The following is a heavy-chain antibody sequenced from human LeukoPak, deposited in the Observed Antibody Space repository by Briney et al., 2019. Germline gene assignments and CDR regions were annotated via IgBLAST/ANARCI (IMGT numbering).Heavy chain of an antibody. V-gene: IGHV1-2*02. CDR3: ARSIAVAGTGWFDP. Sequence: AAVTVSCKASGYTFTDYYMHWVRQAPAQGLEWMGWINPNSGGTNYAQKFQDRVTMTRDTSISTAYMELSRLRSDDTAVYYCARSIAVAGTGWFDPWGQGTLVTVSS. J-gene: IGHJ5*02. D-gene: IGHD6-19*01. CDR1: GYTFTDYY. CDR2: INPNSGGT.